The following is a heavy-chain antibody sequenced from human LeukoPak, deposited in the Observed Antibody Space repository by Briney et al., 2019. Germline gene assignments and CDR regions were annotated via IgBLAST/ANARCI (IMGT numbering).Heavy chain of an antibody. V-gene: IGHV1-69*01. CDR2: IIPIFGTA. CDR3: ASTHDYGDYYYYYGMDV. Sequence: SVKVSCKASGGTFSSYAISWVRQAPGLGLEWMGGIIPIFGTANYAQKFQGRVTITADESTSTAYMELSSLRSEDTAVYYCASTHDYGDYYYYYGMDVWGQGTTVTVSS. D-gene: IGHD4-17*01. J-gene: IGHJ6*02. CDR1: GGTFSSYA.